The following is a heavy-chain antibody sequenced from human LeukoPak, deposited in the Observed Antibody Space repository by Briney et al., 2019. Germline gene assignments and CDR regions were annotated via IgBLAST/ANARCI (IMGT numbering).Heavy chain of an antibody. V-gene: IGHV4-59*01. Sequence: SETLSLTCSVSGGSISSYYWTWIRQPPGKGLEWIGDRYYSGSTTYNPSLKRRGTILVDTSKNQFSLKLISVTAADRAIFCCARVRGDFETEWGQGTLVSVSS. D-gene: IGHD3-16*01. CDR1: GGSISSYY. J-gene: IGHJ1*01. CDR3: ARVRGDFETE. CDR2: RYYSGST.